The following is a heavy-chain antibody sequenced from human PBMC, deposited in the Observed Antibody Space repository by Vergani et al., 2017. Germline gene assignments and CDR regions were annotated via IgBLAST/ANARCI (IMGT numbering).Heavy chain of an antibody. V-gene: IGHV4-39*01. CDR2: IYYSENK. Sequence: QLQLQESGPGLVKPSETLSLTCTVSGGSITYGAFYWGWIRLPPGKGLEWIGIIYYSENKFYNPSLESRVPLSIDTTKNQFSLKLKSVTAADTAVYYCARCFRDEGMIYGGTVENWFDPWGQETLVTVSS. CDR3: ARCFRDEGMIYGGTVENWFDP. CDR1: GGSITYGAFY. J-gene: IGHJ5*02. D-gene: IGHD3-22*01.